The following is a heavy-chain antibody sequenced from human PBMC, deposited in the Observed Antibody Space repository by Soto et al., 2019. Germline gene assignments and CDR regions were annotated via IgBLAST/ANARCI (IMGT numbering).Heavy chain of an antibody. V-gene: IGHV1-2*04. CDR2: INPNSGGT. CDR3: ARDFRRHRITGTTSPWFDP. D-gene: IGHD1-7*01. J-gene: IGHJ5*02. Sequence: ASVKVSCKASGYTFTSYGISWVRQAPGQGLEWMGWINPNSGGTNYAQKFQGWVTMTRDTSISTAYMELSRLRSDDTAVYYCARDFRRHRITGTTSPWFDPWGQGTLVTVSS. CDR1: GYTFTSYG.